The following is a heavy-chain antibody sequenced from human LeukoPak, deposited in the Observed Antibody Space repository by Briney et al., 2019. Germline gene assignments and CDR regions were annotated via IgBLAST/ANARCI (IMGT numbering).Heavy chain of an antibody. CDR3: ARGADGDYYYYYYYMDV. V-gene: IGHV4-59*01. J-gene: IGHJ6*03. Sequence: SETLSLTCTVSGGSISSYYWSWIRQPPGKGLEWIGYIYYSGSTNYNPSLKSRVTTSVDTSKNQFSLKLSSVTAADTAVYYCARGADGDYYYYYYYMDVWGKGTTVTVPS. D-gene: IGHD4-17*01. CDR2: IYYSGST. CDR1: GGSISSYY.